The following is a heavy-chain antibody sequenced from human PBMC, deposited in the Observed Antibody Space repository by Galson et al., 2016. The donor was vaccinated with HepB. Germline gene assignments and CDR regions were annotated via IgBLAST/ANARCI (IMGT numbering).Heavy chain of an antibody. CDR3: AKAPQWRSARLDP. V-gene: IGHV3-9*01. CDR1: GFTFESYA. D-gene: IGHD6-6*01. CDR2: ISWNSGNM. Sequence: SLRFSCAAPGFTFESYAMHWVRQAPGKGLEWVSGISWNSGNMAYADSVKGRFTISRDNAKNSLYLQMNSLRVEDTALYYCAKAPQWRSARLDPWGQGTLVTVSS. J-gene: IGHJ5*02.